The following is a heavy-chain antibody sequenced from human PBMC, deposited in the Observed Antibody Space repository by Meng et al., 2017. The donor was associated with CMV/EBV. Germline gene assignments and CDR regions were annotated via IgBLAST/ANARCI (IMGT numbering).Heavy chain of an antibody. CDR2: ISGSGGST. Sequence: GESLKISCAASGFTFSSYAMHWVRQAPGKGLEWVSAISGSGGSTYYADSVKGRFTISRDNSKNTLYLQMNSLRAEDTAVYYCAKHLRYCSSTSCRKRDYYYYYGMDVWGQGTTVTVSS. V-gene: IGHV3-23*01. J-gene: IGHJ6*02. D-gene: IGHD2-2*01. CDR1: GFTFSSYA. CDR3: AKHLRYCSSTSCRKRDYYYYYGMDV.